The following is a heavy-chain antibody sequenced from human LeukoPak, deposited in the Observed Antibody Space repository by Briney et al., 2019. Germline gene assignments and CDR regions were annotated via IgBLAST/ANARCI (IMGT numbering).Heavy chain of an antibody. CDR1: GGTFSSYA. J-gene: IGHJ4*02. CDR3: ARDARGSSGYFDY. Sequence: GASVKVSCKASGGTFSSYAITWVRQAPGQGLEWMGGIIPIFGTANYAQKFQGRVTITTDESTSTAYMELRSLRSEDTAVYYCARDARGSSGYFDYWGQGTLVTVSS. D-gene: IGHD3-22*01. CDR2: IIPIFGTA. V-gene: IGHV1-69*05.